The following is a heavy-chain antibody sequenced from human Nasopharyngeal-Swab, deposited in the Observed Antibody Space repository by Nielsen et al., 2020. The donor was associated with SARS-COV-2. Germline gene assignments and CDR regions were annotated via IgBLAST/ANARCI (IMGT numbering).Heavy chain of an antibody. V-gene: IGHV1-3*01. J-gene: IGHJ4*02. CDR1: GFSVTNYV. CDR3: ASPDYGDY. Sequence: VSVKVSCKASGFSVTNYVIHWVRQAPGQRPEWMGWIYVGNGDTQYTPNFQGRVTFTRDTSANTAYMEMSSLTSEDTAVFYCASPDYGDYWGQGTLVTVSS. CDR2: IYVGNGDT.